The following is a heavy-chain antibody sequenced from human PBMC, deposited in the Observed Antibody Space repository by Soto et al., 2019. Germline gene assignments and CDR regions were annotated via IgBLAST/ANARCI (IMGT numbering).Heavy chain of an antibody. CDR3: ARGSPIYILNWFDP. Sequence: GGSLRLSCAASGFTFSNYSMSWVRQAPGKGLEWVSGMNSGGSSYIYYADSVKGRFTISRDNAKNSLYLQMNSLRAEDTAVYYCARGSPIYILNWFDPWGQGTLVTVSS. CDR2: MNSGGSSYI. V-gene: IGHV3-21*01. D-gene: IGHD3-10*01. CDR1: GFTFSNYS. J-gene: IGHJ5*02.